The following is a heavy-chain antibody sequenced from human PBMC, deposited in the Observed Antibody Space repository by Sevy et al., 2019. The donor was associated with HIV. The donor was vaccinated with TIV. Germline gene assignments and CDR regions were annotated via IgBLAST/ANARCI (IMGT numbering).Heavy chain of an antibody. CDR2: INPSSGGT. V-gene: IGHV1-2*02. Sequence: ASVKVSCKASGYTFIDYYIHWVRQAPGQGLEWMGWINPSSGGTNYAQKFQGRVTMTRDTSISTAFMEVSRLKSDDTAVYYCARDHNYYGSGSPYFYYYMDVWCKGTKVTVSS. CDR1: GYTFIDYY. J-gene: IGHJ6*03. CDR3: ARDHNYYGSGSPYFYYYMDV. D-gene: IGHD3-10*01.